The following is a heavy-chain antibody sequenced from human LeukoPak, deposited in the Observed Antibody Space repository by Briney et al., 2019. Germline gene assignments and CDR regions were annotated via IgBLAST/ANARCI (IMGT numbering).Heavy chain of an antibody. Sequence: GGSLRLSCAASGFMFGSYAMSWVRQAPGKGLEWVSAISGGGGNTYYADSVKGRFTISRDNSRNTLYLQMNSLRADDTAVYYCAQKPAYYYDSTGYALFDYWGQGTLVTVSS. CDR3: AQKPAYYYDSTGYALFDY. J-gene: IGHJ4*02. V-gene: IGHV3-23*01. CDR2: ISGGGGNT. CDR1: GFMFGSYA. D-gene: IGHD3-22*01.